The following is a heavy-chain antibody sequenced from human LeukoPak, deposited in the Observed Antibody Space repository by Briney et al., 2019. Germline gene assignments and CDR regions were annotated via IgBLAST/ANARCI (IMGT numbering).Heavy chain of an antibody. V-gene: IGHV3-53*01. D-gene: IGHD1-14*01. J-gene: IGHJ3*02. Sequence: GGSLRLSCAASGFTVSSNYMSWVRQAPGKGLEWVSSMYSGGSTYYADSVKGRFTISRDNSKNTVYLQMNSLRAEDTAVYFCARVRLDRSERNLDAFENWGQGKMVTVSS. CDR2: MYSGGST. CDR1: GFTVSSNY. CDR3: ARVRLDRSERNLDAFEN.